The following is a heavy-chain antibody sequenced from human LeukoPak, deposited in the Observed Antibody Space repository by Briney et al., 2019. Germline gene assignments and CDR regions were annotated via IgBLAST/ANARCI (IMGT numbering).Heavy chain of an antibody. V-gene: IGHV3-21*01. D-gene: IGHD2-2*01. CDR1: GFTFSGYS. Sequence: PGGSLRLSCATSGFTFSGYSMNWFRQAPGKGLECVAAISRTGDSITYADSVRGRFTISRDNAKDSLYLQMNSLRAEDTAVYFCARENNRECSTSSCPRDYWGQGTLVTVSS. CDR3: ARENNRECSTSSCPRDY. CDR2: ISRTGDSI. J-gene: IGHJ4*02.